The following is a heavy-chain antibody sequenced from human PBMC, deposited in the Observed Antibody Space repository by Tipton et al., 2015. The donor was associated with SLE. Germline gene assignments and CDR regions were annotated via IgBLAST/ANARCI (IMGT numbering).Heavy chain of an antibody. D-gene: IGHD6-19*01. CDR2: IYYSGST. Sequence: LRLSCTVSGGSISSYYWSWIRQPPGEGLEWIGYIYYSGSTNYNPSLKSRVTISVDTSKNQFSLKLSSVTAAGTAVYYCARSMWVGSEDYWGQGNLVTVSS. CDR1: GGSISSYY. CDR3: ARSMWVGSEDY. J-gene: IGHJ4*02. V-gene: IGHV4-59*01.